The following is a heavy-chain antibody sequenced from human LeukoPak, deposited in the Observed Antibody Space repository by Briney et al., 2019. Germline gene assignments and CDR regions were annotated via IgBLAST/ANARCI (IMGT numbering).Heavy chain of an antibody. CDR1: GFTFSSYS. J-gene: IGHJ4*02. V-gene: IGHV3-23*01. Sequence: TGGSLRLSCAASGFTFSSYSMNWVRQAPGKGLEWVSAISGSGGSTYYADSVKGRFTISRDNSKNTLYLQMNSLRAEDTAVYYCAGRGYDILTGYYFLDYWGQGTLVTVSS. D-gene: IGHD3-9*01. CDR2: ISGSGGST. CDR3: AGRGYDILTGYYFLDY.